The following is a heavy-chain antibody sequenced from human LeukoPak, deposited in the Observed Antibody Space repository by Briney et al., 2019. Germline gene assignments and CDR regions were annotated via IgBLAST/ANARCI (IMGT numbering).Heavy chain of an antibody. Sequence: SETLSLTCAVSGVSISSNSYYWGWLRQRPGKGLEWSGSSYCSGSTYYNPSLKSRITISVDTSKNQFSLKLSSVTAADTAVYYCARTRYYYKSRSYGAPYNFDSWGQGTLVTVSS. CDR2: SYCSGST. CDR3: ARTRYYYKSRSYGAPYNFDS. J-gene: IGHJ4*02. D-gene: IGHD3-10*01. CDR1: GVSISSNSYY. V-gene: IGHV4-39*01.